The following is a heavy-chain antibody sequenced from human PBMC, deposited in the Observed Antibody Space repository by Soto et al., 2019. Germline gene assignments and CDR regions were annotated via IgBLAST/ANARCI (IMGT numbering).Heavy chain of an antibody. D-gene: IGHD2-21*01. CDR2: ISGYNGNT. CDR3: ARTVEYDSIPYYYADF. Sequence: QVQLVQSGAEVKKPGASVKVSCKASGYTFNTYAITWVRQAPGQGLECMGWISGYNGNTNYAQTLQGRGTMTTDTSTSTAYLELRSLRSDDTAVYYCARTVEYDSIPYYYADFWGQGTLVTVSS. V-gene: IGHV1-18*01. J-gene: IGHJ4*01. CDR1: GYTFNTYA.